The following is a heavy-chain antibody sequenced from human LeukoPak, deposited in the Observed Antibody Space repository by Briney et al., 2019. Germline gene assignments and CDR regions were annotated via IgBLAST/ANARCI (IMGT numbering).Heavy chain of an antibody. CDR3: AKDKYSYGDNDAFDI. CDR2: ISWNSGSI. Sequence: GGSLRLSCAASGFTFDDYAMHWVRRAPGKGLEWVSGISWNSGSIGYADSVKGRFTISRDNAKNSLYLQMNSLRAEDMALYYCAKDKYSYGDNDAFDIWGQGTMVTVSS. V-gene: IGHV3-9*03. CDR1: GFTFDDYA. D-gene: IGHD5-18*01. J-gene: IGHJ3*02.